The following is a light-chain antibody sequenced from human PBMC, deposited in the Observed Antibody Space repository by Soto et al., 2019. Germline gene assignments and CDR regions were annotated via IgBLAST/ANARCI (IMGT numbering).Light chain of an antibody. V-gene: IGKV3-11*01. CDR3: RAVGDT. Sequence: EIVLTQSPATLSLSPGERATLSCRASQSVSSYLAWYQQKPGQAPSLLIYDATNRATGIPARFSGSGSGTDFALTISSVEPEEYAVYYCRAVGDTFGPGTKVDIK. CDR1: QSVSSY. J-gene: IGKJ3*01. CDR2: DAT.